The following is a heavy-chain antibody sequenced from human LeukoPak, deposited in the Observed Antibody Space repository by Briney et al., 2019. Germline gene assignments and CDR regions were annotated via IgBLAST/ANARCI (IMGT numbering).Heavy chain of an antibody. CDR2: INPSGGST. J-gene: IGHJ4*02. Sequence: ASVKVSCKASGYTFASYYMHWVRQAPGQGLEGRGIINPSGGSTSYAQKFQGRVTMTRDMSTSTVYMELSSLRSEDTAVYSCARDSSQGAKEYYFDYWGQGTLVTVSS. CDR3: ARDSSQGAKEYYFDY. CDR1: GYTFASYY. V-gene: IGHV1-46*01. D-gene: IGHD6-13*01.